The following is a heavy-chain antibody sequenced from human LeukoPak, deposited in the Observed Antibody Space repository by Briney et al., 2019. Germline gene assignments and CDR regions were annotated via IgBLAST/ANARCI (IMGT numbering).Heavy chain of an antibody. Sequence: SETLSLTCTVSGGSISSGGYDWSWIRQHPGKGLEWIGYIYYSGSTYYNPSLKSRVTISVDTSKNQFSLKLSSVTAADTAVYYCARDRRLGYCSSTSCTYNWFDPWGQGTLVTVSS. J-gene: IGHJ5*02. CDR3: ARDRRLGYCSSTSCTYNWFDP. CDR2: IYYSGST. D-gene: IGHD2-2*01. V-gene: IGHV4-31*03. CDR1: GGSISSGGYD.